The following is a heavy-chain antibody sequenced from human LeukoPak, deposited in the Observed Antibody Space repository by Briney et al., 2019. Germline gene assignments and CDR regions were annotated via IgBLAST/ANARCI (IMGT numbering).Heavy chain of an antibody. J-gene: IGHJ6*02. CDR3: AKSSGPGGYYYYGMDV. V-gene: IGHV3-23*01. CDR2: ISGDGGIT. CDR1: EFTFNTYA. D-gene: IGHD3-22*01. Sequence: GGSLRLSCAASEFTFNTYAVSWVRQAPGKGLEWVSAISGDGGITYYADSVRGRFTISRDNSKSTLYLQMNSLRAEDTAVYYCAKSSGPGGYYYYGMDVWGQGATVTVSS.